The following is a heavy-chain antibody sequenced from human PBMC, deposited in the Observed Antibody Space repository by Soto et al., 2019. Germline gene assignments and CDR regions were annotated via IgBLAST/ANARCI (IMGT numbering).Heavy chain of an antibody. CDR3: ERDTEKYYFDY. V-gene: IGHV4-59*01. Sequence: SETLSLTCTVSGGSISSYYWSWIRQPPGKGLEWIGYIYYSGSTNYNPSLKSRVTISVDTSKNQFSLKLSSVTAADTAVYYCERDTEKYYFDYWGQGTLVTVSS. J-gene: IGHJ4*02. CDR2: IYYSGST. CDR1: GGSISSYY.